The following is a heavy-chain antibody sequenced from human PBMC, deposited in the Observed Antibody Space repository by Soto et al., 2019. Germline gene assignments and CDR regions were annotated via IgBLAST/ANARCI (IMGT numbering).Heavy chain of an antibody. J-gene: IGHJ6*02. D-gene: IGHD2-8*01. V-gene: IGHV3-23*01. Sequence: EVQLLESGGGLVQPGGSPRLSCAASGFTFRDYVMSWVRQAPGKGLEWVAAIRGSAGSTYYADSVKGRFSISRDNSDNTLYLKMSSLRADDTAVYYCARFSYDSYYYGLDVWGQGTTVTVSS. CDR1: GFTFRDYV. CDR2: IRGSAGST. CDR3: ARFSYDSYYYGLDV.